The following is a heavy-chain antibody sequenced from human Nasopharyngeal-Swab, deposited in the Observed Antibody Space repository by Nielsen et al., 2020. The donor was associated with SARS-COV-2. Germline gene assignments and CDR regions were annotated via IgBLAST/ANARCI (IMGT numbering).Heavy chain of an antibody. V-gene: IGHV3-30*03. J-gene: IGHJ3*02. Sequence: LRLSCAASGFSFSNYGMQWVRQAPGKGLEWVGVVSSDGSNAWYADSLKGRFALSRDNSKNTVDLQMNSLRAEDTAVYYCAAGRWYRGGNDAFDIWGQGTMVTVSS. CDR3: AAGRWYRGGNDAFDI. D-gene: IGHD4-23*01. CDR1: GFSFSNYG. CDR2: VSSDGSNA.